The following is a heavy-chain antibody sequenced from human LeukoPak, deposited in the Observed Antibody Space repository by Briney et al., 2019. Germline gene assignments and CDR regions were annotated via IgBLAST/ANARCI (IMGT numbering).Heavy chain of an antibody. D-gene: IGHD6-13*01. CDR1: GGSISSSSYY. CDR2: IYYSGST. CDR3: ARHRYSSSWYFDY. V-gene: IGHV4-39*01. J-gene: IGHJ4*02. Sequence: SETLSLTCTVSGGSISSSSYYWGWIRQPPGKGLEWIGSIYYSGSTYYNPSLKSRVTISVDTSKNQFSLKLSSVTAADTAVYYCARHRYSSSWYFDYWGQGTLVTFSS.